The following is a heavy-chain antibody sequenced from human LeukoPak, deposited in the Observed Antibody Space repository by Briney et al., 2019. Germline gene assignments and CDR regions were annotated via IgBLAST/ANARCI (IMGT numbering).Heavy chain of an antibody. V-gene: IGHV3-48*04. CDR2: ISSSGSTI. J-gene: IGHJ6*04. CDR3: AELGITMIGGV. D-gene: IGHD3-10*02. Sequence: GGTLRLSCAGSGFTFSTHGMNWVRQAPGKGLEWVSYISSSGSTIYYADSVKGRFTISRDNAKNSLYLQMNSLRAEDTAVYYCAELGITMIGGVWGKGTTVTISS. CDR1: GFTFSTHG.